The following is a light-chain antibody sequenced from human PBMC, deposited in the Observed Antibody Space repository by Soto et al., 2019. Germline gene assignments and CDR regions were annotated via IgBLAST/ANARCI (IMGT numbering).Light chain of an antibody. Sequence: EIVLTQSPGTLSLSPGERATLSCRASQSVSNNYLAWYQQKPGQAPRLLIYGASNRATGIPDRFSGSGSGTDFTLTISRLEPEDFAVYYCQQYNNWPPLTFGGGTKVAIK. CDR3: QQYNNWPPLT. CDR2: GAS. V-gene: IGKV3-20*01. J-gene: IGKJ4*01. CDR1: QSVSNNY.